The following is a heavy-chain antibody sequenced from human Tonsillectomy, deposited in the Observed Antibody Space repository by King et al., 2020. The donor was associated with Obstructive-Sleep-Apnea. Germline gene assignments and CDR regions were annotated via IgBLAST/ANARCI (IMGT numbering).Heavy chain of an antibody. D-gene: IGHD3-9*01. CDR2: IISSSSYI. CDR3: ARDKRRGYDILTGYYKGAFDI. J-gene: IGHJ3*02. Sequence: VQLVESGGGLVKPGGSLRLSCAASGFTFSSYSMNWVRQAPGKGLEWVSSIISSSSYIYYADSVKGRFTISRDNAKNSLYLQMNSLRAEDTAVYYCARDKRRGYDILTGYYKGAFDIWGQGTMVTVSS. CDR1: GFTFSSYS. V-gene: IGHV3-21*01.